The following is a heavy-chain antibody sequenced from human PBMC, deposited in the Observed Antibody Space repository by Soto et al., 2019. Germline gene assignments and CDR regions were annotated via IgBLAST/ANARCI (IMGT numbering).Heavy chain of an antibody. D-gene: IGHD3-10*01. Sequence: ASVKVSCKVSGYTLTELSMHWVRQAPGKGLEWMGGFDPEDGETIYAQKFQGRVTMTEDTSTDTAYMELSSLRSEDTAVYYCAQPNYPSGSSNCFDTWGQGTLVTVSS. J-gene: IGHJ5*02. CDR1: GYTLTELS. V-gene: IGHV1-24*01. CDR3: AQPNYPSGSSNCFDT. CDR2: FDPEDGET.